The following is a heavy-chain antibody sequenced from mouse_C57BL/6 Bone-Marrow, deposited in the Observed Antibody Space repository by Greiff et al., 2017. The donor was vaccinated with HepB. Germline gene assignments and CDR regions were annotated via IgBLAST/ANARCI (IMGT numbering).Heavy chain of an antibody. J-gene: IGHJ4*01. D-gene: IGHD1-1*01. CDR2: ISSGGSYT. CDR1: GFTFSSYG. V-gene: IGHV5-6*01. Sequence: EVKVVESGGDLVKPGGSLKLSCAASGFTFSSYGMSWVRQTPDKRLEWVATISSGGSYTYYPDSVKGRFTISRDNAKNTLYLQMSSLKSEDTAMYYCASHTTSLRYYAMDYWGQGTSVTVSS. CDR3: ASHTTSLRYYAMDY.